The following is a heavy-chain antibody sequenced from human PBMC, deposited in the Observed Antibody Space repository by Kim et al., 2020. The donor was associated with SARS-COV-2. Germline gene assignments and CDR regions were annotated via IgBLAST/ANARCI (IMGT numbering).Heavy chain of an antibody. Sequence: ASVKVSCKASGYTFTAYATNWVRQAPGQGLEWMGWIKTNTGNPVYAQGFTGRFVFSLDTSVSTAYLQISSLEAEDTAVYYCVRGAGPRGSYGLDVWGQGT. CDR1: GYTFTAYA. CDR3: VRGAGPRGSYGLDV. J-gene: IGHJ6*02. CDR2: IKTNTGNP. V-gene: IGHV7-4-1*02. D-gene: IGHD3-16*01.